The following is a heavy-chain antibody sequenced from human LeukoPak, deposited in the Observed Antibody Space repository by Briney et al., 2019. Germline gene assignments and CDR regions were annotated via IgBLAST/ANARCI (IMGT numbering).Heavy chain of an antibody. D-gene: IGHD2-2*01. J-gene: IGHJ6*02. CDR3: ARDGNGYCSSTSCPLYGMDV. CDR2: ISSSSSYI. V-gene: IGHV3-21*01. Sequence: GGSLRLSCAASGFTFSSYSMNWVRQAPGKGLEWVSSISSSSSYIYYADSVKGRFTISRDNAKNSLHLQMNSLRAEDTAVYYCARDGNGYCSSTSCPLYGMDVWGQGTTVTVSS. CDR1: GFTFSSYS.